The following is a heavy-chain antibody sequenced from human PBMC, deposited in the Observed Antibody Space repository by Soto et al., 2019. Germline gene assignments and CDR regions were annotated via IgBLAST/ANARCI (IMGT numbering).Heavy chain of an antibody. J-gene: IGHJ5*02. V-gene: IGHV4-38-2*02. CDR1: SYSISSGFF. CDR3: ARDTNSLDL. Sequence: PSETLSLTCVVSSYSISSGFFWAWIRQPPGKGLEWVGSIYHTGDTHYNPSLRSQVSMSVDTSKNHFSLRLTYLTAADPAVYFCARDTNSLDLWGQGILVTVSS. D-gene: IGHD2-8*01. CDR2: IYHTGDT.